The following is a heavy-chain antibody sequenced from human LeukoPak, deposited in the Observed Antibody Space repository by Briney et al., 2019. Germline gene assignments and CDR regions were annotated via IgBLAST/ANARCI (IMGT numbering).Heavy chain of an antibody. CDR3: ASTLRFLPYRRFDY. CDR1: GGSIISSNYY. J-gene: IGHJ4*02. D-gene: IGHD3-3*01. Sequence: PSETLSLTCSVSGGSIISSNYYWGWIRQPPGKGLEWIGSIYQSGSGSSYYNPSLKSRVAIFGDTSKNQFFLRLSSVTAADTAVYYCASTLRFLPYRRFDYWGQGTLVTVPS. V-gene: IGHV4-39*01. CDR2: IYQSGSGSS.